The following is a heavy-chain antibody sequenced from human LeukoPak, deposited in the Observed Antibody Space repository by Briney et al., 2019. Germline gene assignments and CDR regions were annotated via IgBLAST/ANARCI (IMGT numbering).Heavy chain of an antibody. D-gene: IGHD6-19*01. CDR2: IKQDGSEK. CDR3: ARAQGSSGPGIFEY. CDR1: GFTFTNYW. J-gene: IGHJ4*02. V-gene: IGHV3-7*01. Sequence: GGSLRLSCAASGFTFTNYWMGWVRQAPGKGLEWVANIKQDGSEKYYVDSVKGRFTVSRDNAKSSLYLQMNSLRAEDTAVYYCARAQGSSGPGIFEYWGQGTLVTVSS.